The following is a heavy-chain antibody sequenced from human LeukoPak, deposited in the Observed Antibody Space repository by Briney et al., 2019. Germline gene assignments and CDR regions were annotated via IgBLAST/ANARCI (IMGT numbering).Heavy chain of an antibody. D-gene: IGHD2-21*02. CDR2: ISSSSSYI. J-gene: IGHJ4*02. CDR1: GFTFSSYS. V-gene: IGHV3-21*04. Sequence: GGSLRLSCAASGFTFSSYSMNWVRQAPGKGLEWVSSISSSSSYIYYADSVKGRFTISRDNADNSLYLQMNSLRAEDTAVYYCARDSTPYCGGDCSLGYWGQGTLVTVSS. CDR3: ARDSTPYCGGDCSLGY.